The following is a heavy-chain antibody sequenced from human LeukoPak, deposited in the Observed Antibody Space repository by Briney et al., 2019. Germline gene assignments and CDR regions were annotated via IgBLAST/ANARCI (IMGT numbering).Heavy chain of an antibody. CDR1: GGSISGGSYY. Sequence: SETLSLTCTVSGGSISGGSYYWSWIRQPAGKGMEWIGRIYTSGNTNYNPSLRSRVTISVDTSKNQFSLNLTSVTAADTAVYYCARGIVDMATSFRYWGQGTLVTVSS. CDR2: IYTSGNT. V-gene: IGHV4-61*02. D-gene: IGHD1-26*01. CDR3: ARGIVDMATSFRY. J-gene: IGHJ4*02.